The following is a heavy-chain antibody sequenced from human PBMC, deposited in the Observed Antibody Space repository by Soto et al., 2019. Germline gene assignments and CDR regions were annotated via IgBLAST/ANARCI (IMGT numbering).Heavy chain of an antibody. V-gene: IGHV3-11*01. CDR2: ISSSGSTI. J-gene: IGHJ5*02. Sequence: PGGSLRLSCAASGFTFSDYYMSWIRQAPGKGLEWVSYISSSGSTIYYADSVKGRFTISRDHAKNSLYLQRNSLRAEDTAVYYCARVRAAAGQRNWFDPWGQGTLVTVSS. CDR1: GFTFSDYY. D-gene: IGHD6-13*01. CDR3: ARVRAAAGQRNWFDP.